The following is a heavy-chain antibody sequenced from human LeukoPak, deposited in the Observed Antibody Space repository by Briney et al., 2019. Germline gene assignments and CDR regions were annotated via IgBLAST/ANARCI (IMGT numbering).Heavy chain of an antibody. J-gene: IGHJ4*02. Sequence: KPSETLSLTCSVSGGSIGGYYWSWIRQPPGKGLEWIGHIFYRGTANFNPSLKSRVTISVDTSKNQFSLKLSSVTAADTAMYYCGRDDPYCTGGACYPGSFDYWGQGTLVTVSS. CDR2: IFYRGTA. D-gene: IGHD2-8*02. CDR3: GRDDPYCTGGACYPGSFDY. CDR1: GGSIGGYY. V-gene: IGHV4-59*01.